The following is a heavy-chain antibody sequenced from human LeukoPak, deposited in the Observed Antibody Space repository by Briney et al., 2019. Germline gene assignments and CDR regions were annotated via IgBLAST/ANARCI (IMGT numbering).Heavy chain of an antibody. CDR2: INPNSGGT. J-gene: IGHJ4*02. CDR1: AYTFTVYY. Sequence: AASVTLSFTASAYTFTVYYMHWVRQRPGQGHEWMGWINPNSGGTNYAQKFQGRVTMTRDTSISTAYMELSRLRSDDTAVYFCARDRHRGSYQGDFDYWGQGTLVTVSS. CDR3: ARDRHRGSYQGDFDY. V-gene: IGHV1-2*02. D-gene: IGHD1-26*01.